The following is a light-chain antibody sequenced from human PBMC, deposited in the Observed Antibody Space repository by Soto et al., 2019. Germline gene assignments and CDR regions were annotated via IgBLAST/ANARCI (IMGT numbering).Light chain of an antibody. J-gene: IGLJ3*02. V-gene: IGLV1-44*01. CDR3: AAWDDSLSGGV. CDR1: GSSIGTNT. CDR2: SSN. Sequence: QSVLTQPPSASGSPGQRVTISCSGSGSSIGTNTVNWYQQLPGAAPKLLIYSSNQRPSGVPDRFSGSTSGTSASLAISGLQSEDEADYYCAAWDDSLSGGVFGGGTKLTVL.